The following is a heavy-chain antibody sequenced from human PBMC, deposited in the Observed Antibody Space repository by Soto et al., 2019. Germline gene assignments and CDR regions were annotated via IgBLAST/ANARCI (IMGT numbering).Heavy chain of an antibody. CDR1: GYTFTSYG. Sequence: GASVKVSCKASGYTFTSYGISWVRQAPGQGLEWKGWISAYNGNTNYAQKLQGRVTMTTDTSTSTAYMELRSLRSDDTAVYYCARDGDYDSSGYSFSAYYYYYGMDVWGQGTTVTVSS. V-gene: IGHV1-18*01. D-gene: IGHD3-22*01. CDR2: ISAYNGNT. CDR3: ARDGDYDSSGYSFSAYYYYYGMDV. J-gene: IGHJ6*02.